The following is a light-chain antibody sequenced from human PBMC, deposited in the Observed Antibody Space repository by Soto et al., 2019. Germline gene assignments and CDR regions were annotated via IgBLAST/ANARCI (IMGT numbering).Light chain of an antibody. CDR1: SSNIGNNY. J-gene: IGLJ1*01. Sequence: QSVLTQPPSVSAAPGQKVTISCSGSSSNIGNNYVSWYQQLPGTAPKLLIYENSNRPSGLPDRFSGSKSGTSATLGITGLQTGDEADYYCATWDSSLSAVVFGTGTKLTVL. CDR3: ATWDSSLSAVV. V-gene: IGLV1-51*02. CDR2: ENS.